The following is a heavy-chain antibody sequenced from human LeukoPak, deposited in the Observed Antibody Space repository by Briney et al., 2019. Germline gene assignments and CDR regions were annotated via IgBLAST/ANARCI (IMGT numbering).Heavy chain of an antibody. D-gene: IGHD3-9*01. V-gene: IGHV1-69*06. J-gene: IGHJ4*02. Sequence: SVKVSCKASGGTFSSYAISWVRQAPGQGLEWMGGIIPIFGTANYAQKFQGRVTITADKSTSTAYMELNSLRSEDTAVYYCARAYDILTGYYDYWGQGTLVTVSS. CDR2: IIPIFGTA. CDR1: GGTFSSYA. CDR3: ARAYDILTGYYDY.